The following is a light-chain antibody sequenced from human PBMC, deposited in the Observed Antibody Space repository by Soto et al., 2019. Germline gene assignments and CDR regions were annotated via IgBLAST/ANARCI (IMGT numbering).Light chain of an antibody. CDR3: STWDDSLNGFYV. CDR1: TSNIGSNY. Sequence: QSVLTQPPSAPGTPGQGVTISCSGSTSNIGSNYVYWYQQLPGTAPKLLIYRNNQRPSGVPDRFSGSKSGTSASLAISGLRSDDEADYFCSTWDDSLNGFYVCGTGTKVTV. CDR2: RNN. J-gene: IGLJ1*01. V-gene: IGLV1-47*01.